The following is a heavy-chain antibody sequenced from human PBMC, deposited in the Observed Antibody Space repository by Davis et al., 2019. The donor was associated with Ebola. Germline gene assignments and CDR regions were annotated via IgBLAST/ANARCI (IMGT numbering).Heavy chain of an antibody. V-gene: IGHV4-34*01. CDR3: ARANRQLDWFDP. D-gene: IGHD5-18*01. Sequence: SEALSLTCAVYGGSFSGYYWSWIRQPPGKGLEWIGEINHSGGTKYNPSLKSRVTVSVDTSKNQFSLKLASVTAADTAVYYCARANRQLDWFDPWGQGTLVTVSS. J-gene: IGHJ5*02. CDR1: GGSFSGYY. CDR2: INHSGGT.